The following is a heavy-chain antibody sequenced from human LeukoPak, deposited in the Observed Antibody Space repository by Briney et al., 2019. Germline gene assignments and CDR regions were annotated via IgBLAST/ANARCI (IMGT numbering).Heavy chain of an antibody. CDR3: ARYSGSHPAGFDY. J-gene: IGHJ4*02. Sequence: ASVKVSCKASGYTFTSYYMHWVRQAPGQGLEWMGIINPSGGSTSYAQKFQGGVTMTRDTSTSTVYMELSSLRSEDPAVYYCARYSGSHPAGFDYWGQGTLVTVSS. D-gene: IGHD1-26*01. CDR2: INPSGGST. V-gene: IGHV1-46*03. CDR1: GYTFTSYY.